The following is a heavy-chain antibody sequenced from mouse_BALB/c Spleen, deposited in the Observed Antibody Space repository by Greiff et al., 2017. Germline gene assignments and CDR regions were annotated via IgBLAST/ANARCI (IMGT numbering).Heavy chain of an antibody. Sequence: VHLVESGPGLVAPSQSLSITCTVSGFSLTSYGVHWVRQPPGKGLEWLGVIWAGGSTNYNSALMSRLSISKDNSKSQVFLKMNSLQTDDTAMYYCARDDGEGFAYWGQGTLVTVSA. CDR2: IWAGGST. V-gene: IGHV2-9*02. CDR3: ARDDGEGFAY. J-gene: IGHJ3*01. D-gene: IGHD2-3*01. CDR1: GFSLTSYG.